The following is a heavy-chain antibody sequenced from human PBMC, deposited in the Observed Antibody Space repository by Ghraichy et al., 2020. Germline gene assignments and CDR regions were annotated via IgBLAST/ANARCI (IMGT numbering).Heavy chain of an antibody. V-gene: IGHV3-15*01. CDR1: GFTFSNAW. CDR3: TTMTFIAYCGGDSQCMSFDY. D-gene: IGHD2-21*02. Sequence: GGSLRLSCAASGFTFSNAWMSWVRQAPGKGLEWVGRIKSKTDGGTTDYAAPVKGRFTISRDDSKNTLYLQMNSLKTEDTAVYYCTTMTFIAYCGGDSQCMSFDYWGQGTLVTVSS. J-gene: IGHJ4*02. CDR2: IKSKTDGGTT.